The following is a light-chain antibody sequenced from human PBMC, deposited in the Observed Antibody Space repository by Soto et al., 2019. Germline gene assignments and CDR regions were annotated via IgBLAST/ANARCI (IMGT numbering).Light chain of an antibody. J-gene: IGLJ2*01. CDR2: EAT. CDR1: SSDLGSYNL. V-gene: IGLV2-23*01. Sequence: QSALTQPASVSGSPGQSITISCTGTSSDLGSYNLVSWYQHHPGKAPKLIIYEATKRPSGISSRFSGSKSGYTASLTISGLQAEHEAFYSCFSYAGRDTLVVSGGGTKLTVL. CDR3: FSYAGRDTLVV.